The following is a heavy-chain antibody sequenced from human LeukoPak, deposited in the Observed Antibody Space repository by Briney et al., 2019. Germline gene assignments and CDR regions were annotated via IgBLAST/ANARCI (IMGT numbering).Heavy chain of an antibody. CDR1: GFTFSSYS. CDR2: ISSSSSYI. J-gene: IGHJ3*02. Sequence: GGSLRLSCAASGFTFSSYSMNWVRQAPGKGLEWVSSISSSSSYIYYADSVKGRFTISRDNAKNSLYLQMNSLRAEDTAVYYSARDLLWLTGEEAFDIWGQGTMVTVSS. CDR3: ARDLLWLTGEEAFDI. V-gene: IGHV3-21*01. D-gene: IGHD7-27*01.